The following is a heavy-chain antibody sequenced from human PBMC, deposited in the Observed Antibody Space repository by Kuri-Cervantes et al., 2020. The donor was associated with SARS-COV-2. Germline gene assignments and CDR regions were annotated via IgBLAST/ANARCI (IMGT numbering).Heavy chain of an antibody. CDR1: GSSIYSGYY. D-gene: IGHD4-23*01. J-gene: IGHJ4*02. Sequence: SETLSLTCNVSGSSIYSGYYWGWIRQPPGKELEWIGTIYPSKYTYYNPSLKSRVTISVDRSKNQFSLKLSSVTAADAAVYYCARVGYGGEKVFDYWGQGTLVTVSS. V-gene: IGHV4-38-2*02. CDR3: ARVGYGGEKVFDY. CDR2: IYPSKYT.